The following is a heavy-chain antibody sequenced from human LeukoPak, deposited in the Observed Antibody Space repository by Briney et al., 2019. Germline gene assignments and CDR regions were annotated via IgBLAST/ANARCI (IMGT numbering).Heavy chain of an antibody. CDR1: GFTFSSYE. J-gene: IGHJ4*02. V-gene: IGHV3-48*03. CDR2: ISSSGSTI. D-gene: IGHD3-3*01. Sequence: GSLRLSCAASGFTFSSYEMNWVRQAPGKGLEWVSYISSSGSTIYYADSVKGRFTISRGNAKNSLYLQMNSLRAEDTAVYYCAREPRRWSGYFDYWGQGTLVTVSS. CDR3: AREPRRWSGYFDY.